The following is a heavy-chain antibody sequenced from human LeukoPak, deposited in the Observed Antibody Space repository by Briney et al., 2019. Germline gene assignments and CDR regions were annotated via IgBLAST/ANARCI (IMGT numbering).Heavy chain of an antibody. Sequence: QSGGSLRLSCAASGFTFSSYAMSWVRQAPGKGLEWVSGISGSGGSTNYADSVEGRFTISRDNSKNTLYLQMNSMRAEDTAVYYCEKDMGGIVGAIGLIDYWGQGTLVTVSS. CDR3: EKDMGGIVGAIGLIDY. CDR1: GFTFSSYA. V-gene: IGHV3-23*01. D-gene: IGHD1-26*01. J-gene: IGHJ4*02. CDR2: ISGSGGST.